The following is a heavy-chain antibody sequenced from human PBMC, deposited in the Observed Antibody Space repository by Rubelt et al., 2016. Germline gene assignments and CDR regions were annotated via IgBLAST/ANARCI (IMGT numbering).Heavy chain of an antibody. J-gene: IGHJ6*02. CDR1: GFTVSSNY. Sequence: EVQLVESGGGLVQPGGSLRLSCAASGFTVSSNYMSWVRQAPGKGLEWVSRINSDGSSTSYADSVKGRFTISRDNAKNTLYLQMNSLRAEDTAVYYCARVRELQDYYYGMDVWGQGTTVTVSS. D-gene: IGHD1-7*01. CDR2: INSDGSST. V-gene: IGHV3-74*02. CDR3: ARVRELQDYYYGMDV.